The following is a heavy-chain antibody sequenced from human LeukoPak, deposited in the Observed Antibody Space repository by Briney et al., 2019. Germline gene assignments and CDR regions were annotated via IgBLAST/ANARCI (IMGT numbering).Heavy chain of an antibody. J-gene: IGHJ5*02. V-gene: IGHV1-2*02. Sequence: ASVKVSCKASGYTFTGYYMHWVRQAPGQGLEWMGWINPNSGGTNHAQKFQGRVTMTRDTSISTAYMELSRLRSDDTAVYYCARAPDCSSTSCYWFDPWGQGTLVTVSS. CDR1: GYTFTGYY. D-gene: IGHD2-2*01. CDR3: ARAPDCSSTSCYWFDP. CDR2: INPNSGGT.